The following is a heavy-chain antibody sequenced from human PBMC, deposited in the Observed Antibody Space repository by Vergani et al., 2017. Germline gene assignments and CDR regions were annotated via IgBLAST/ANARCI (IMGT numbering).Heavy chain of an antibody. J-gene: IGHJ3*02. CDR2: IVVGSGNT. V-gene: IGHV1-58*01. CDR1: GFTFTSSA. D-gene: IGHD6-13*01. Sequence: QMQLVQSGPEVKKPGTSVKVSCKASGFTFTSSAVQWVRQARGQRLEWIGWIVVGSGNTNYAQKFQERVTITRDMSTSTAYMELSSLRSEDTAVYYCASAVGQQLVPRGAFDIWGQGTMVTVSS. CDR3: ASAVGQQLVPRGAFDI.